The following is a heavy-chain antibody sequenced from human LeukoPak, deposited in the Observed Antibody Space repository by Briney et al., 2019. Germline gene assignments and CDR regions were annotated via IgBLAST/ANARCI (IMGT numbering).Heavy chain of an antibody. Sequence: GGSLRLSCAASGFTFSSYAMSWVRQAPGKGLEWVSGISGSGGSTYYADSVKGRFTISRDNSKNTLYLQMNSLRAEDTAVYYCARDFYYGSGSSLDNTPFDYWGQGTLVTVSS. V-gene: IGHV3-23*01. CDR3: ARDFYYGSGSSLDNTPFDY. D-gene: IGHD3-10*01. CDR1: GFTFSSYA. CDR2: ISGSGGST. J-gene: IGHJ4*02.